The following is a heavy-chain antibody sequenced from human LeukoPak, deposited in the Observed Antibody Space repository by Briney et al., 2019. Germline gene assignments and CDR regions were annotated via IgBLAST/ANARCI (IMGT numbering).Heavy chain of an antibody. V-gene: IGHV4-59*01. CDR2: IYYSGST. CDR3: ARGAPYGDIVVVVAATTVAFDI. Sequence: PSETLSLTCTVSGGSISSYYWSWIRQPPGKGLEWIGYIYYSGSTNYNPSLKSRVTISVDTSKNQFSLKLSSVTAADTAVYYCARGAPYGDIVVVVAATTVAFDIWGQGTMVTVSS. D-gene: IGHD2-15*01. CDR1: GGSISSYY. J-gene: IGHJ3*02.